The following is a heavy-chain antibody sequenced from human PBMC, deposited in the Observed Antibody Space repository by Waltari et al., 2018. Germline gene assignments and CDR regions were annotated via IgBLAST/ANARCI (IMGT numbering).Heavy chain of an antibody. Sequence: EVQLVESGGGLVQPGGSLRLSCAASGFTFSSYAMSWVRQAPGKGLEWVSAISGSGGSTYYADSVKGRFTIARDNSKNTLYLQMNSLRAEDTAVYYCSKDSLLSSNYYGMDVWGQGTTVTVSS. CDR1: GFTFSSYA. CDR3: SKDSLLSSNYYGMDV. D-gene: IGHD2-2*01. V-gene: IGHV3-23*04. J-gene: IGHJ6*02. CDR2: ISGSGGST.